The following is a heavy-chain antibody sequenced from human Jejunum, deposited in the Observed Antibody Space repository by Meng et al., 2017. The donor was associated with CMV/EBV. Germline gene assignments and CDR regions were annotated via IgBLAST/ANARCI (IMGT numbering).Heavy chain of an antibody. Sequence: SGFTFSSYEMNWVPQIPGKGLEWISYISASTTVMYYADSVKGRFTISRDNVKNSLYLLMESLRADDTAIYYCVRGGSSGTLKYFDYWGQGALVTVSS. J-gene: IGHJ4*02. V-gene: IGHV3-48*03. CDR3: VRGGSSGTLKYFDY. CDR2: ISASTTVM. CDR1: GFTFSSYE. D-gene: IGHD3-3*01.